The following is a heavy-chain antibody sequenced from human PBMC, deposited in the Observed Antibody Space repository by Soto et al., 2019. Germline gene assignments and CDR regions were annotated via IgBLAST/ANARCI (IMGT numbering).Heavy chain of an antibody. CDR2: IYYSGST. D-gene: IGHD5-12*01. CDR3: ARQDGYKFDLNC. J-gene: IGHJ4*02. CDR1: GGSISSSSYY. V-gene: IGHV4-39*01. Sequence: QLQLQESGPGLVKPSETLSLTCTVSGGSISSSSYYWGWIRQPPGKGPEWIGSIYYSGSTYSNPSLKSRVTISVDTSKDPFSLELSSVTAADAAVYYCARQDGYKFDLNCWGQGTLVTVSS.